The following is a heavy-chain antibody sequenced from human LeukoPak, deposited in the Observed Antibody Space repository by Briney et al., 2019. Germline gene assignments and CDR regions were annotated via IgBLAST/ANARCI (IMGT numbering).Heavy chain of an antibody. Sequence: GGSLRLSCAASGFTFSSYAMHWVRQAPGKGLEWVAVISYDGSNKYYADSVKGRFTISRDNSKNTLYLQMNSLRAEDTAVYYCARGLWYYGSGEVGFDPWGQGTLVTVSS. J-gene: IGHJ5*02. CDR3: ARGLWYYGSGEVGFDP. CDR2: ISYDGSNK. CDR1: GFTFSSYA. V-gene: IGHV3-30*04. D-gene: IGHD3-10*01.